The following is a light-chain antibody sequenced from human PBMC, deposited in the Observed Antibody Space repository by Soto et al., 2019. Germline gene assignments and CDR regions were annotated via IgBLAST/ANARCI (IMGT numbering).Light chain of an antibody. CDR3: ASWDDSLNGWV. CDR2: SNN. CDR1: SSNIGGNT. V-gene: IGLV1-44*01. J-gene: IGLJ3*02. Sequence: QSVLTQPPSASGTPGQRVTISCSGSSSNIGGNTGNWYQQLPGMAPKLLIYSNNQRPSGVPDRFSGSKSGTSASLAISGLQSDDEADYYCASWDDSLNGWVFGGGTKLTVL.